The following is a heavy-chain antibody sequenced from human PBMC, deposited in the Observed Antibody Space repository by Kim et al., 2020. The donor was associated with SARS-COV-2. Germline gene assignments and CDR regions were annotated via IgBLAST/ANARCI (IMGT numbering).Heavy chain of an antibody. CDR3: AKDLWFRDVTAD. V-gene: IGHV3-23*01. CDR1: GFTFSSCA. J-gene: IGHJ4*01. Sequence: GGSLRLSCAASGFTFSSCAMSWVRQAPGKGLEWVSGISDSGSSTHSADSVKGRFTISRDNSKNTLFLQMDSLRADDTAVYYCAKDLWFRDVTADWGQGTLVTVSS. D-gene: IGHD3-10*01. CDR2: ISDSGSST.